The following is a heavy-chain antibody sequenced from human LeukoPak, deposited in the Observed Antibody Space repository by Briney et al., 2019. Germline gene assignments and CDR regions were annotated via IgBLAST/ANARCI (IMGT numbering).Heavy chain of an antibody. CDR1: GDSVSSNSAA. D-gene: IGHD5-18*01. V-gene: IGHV6-1*01. Sequence: SQTLSLTCAISGDSVSSNSAAWNWIRQSPSRGLEWLGRTYYRSKWYNDYAVSVKSRISINPDASKNQFSLQLNSVTPEDTAAYYCARCTTAMTNNYFDYWGQGTLVTVSS. CDR3: ARCTTAMTNNYFDY. J-gene: IGHJ4*02. CDR2: TYYRSKWYN.